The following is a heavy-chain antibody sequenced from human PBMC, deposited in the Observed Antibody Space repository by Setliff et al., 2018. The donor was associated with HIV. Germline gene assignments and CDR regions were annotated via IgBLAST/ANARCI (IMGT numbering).Heavy chain of an antibody. J-gene: IGHJ4*02. Sequence: GASVKVSCKASGYRFTGFAIHWVRQAPGQRFEWMGWINAGTGNTKYSQKFQDRVTISRDIHANTAYKELSSLRSEDTAIYYCARSLREYSYGSPDYWGPGTLVTVSS. CDR3: ARSLREYSYGSPDY. V-gene: IGHV1-3*01. CDR1: GYRFTGFA. D-gene: IGHD5-18*01. CDR2: INAGTGNT.